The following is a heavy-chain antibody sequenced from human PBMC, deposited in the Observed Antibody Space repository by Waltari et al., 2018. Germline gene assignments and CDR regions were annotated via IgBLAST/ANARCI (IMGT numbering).Heavy chain of an antibody. J-gene: IGHJ4*02. CDR1: GGTFSSYA. Sequence: QVQLVQSGAEVKKPGSSVKVSCKASGGTFSSYATSWVRQAPGQGLEWMGRIIPILGIANYAQKFQGRVTITADKSTSTAYMELSSLRSEDTAVYYCASGGSGGSLGYWGQGTLVTVSS. CDR3: ASGGSGGSLGY. CDR2: IIPILGIA. V-gene: IGHV1-69*09. D-gene: IGHD3-10*01.